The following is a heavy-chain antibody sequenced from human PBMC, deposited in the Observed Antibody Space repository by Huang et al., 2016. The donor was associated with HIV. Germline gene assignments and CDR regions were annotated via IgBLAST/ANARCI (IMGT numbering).Heavy chain of an antibody. D-gene: IGHD6-13*01. CDR3: AAHGRIVGIPAAPLRFDP. V-gene: IGHV4-39*01. CDR1: GGSISSSSYY. J-gene: IGHJ5*02. Sequence: QLQLQESGPGLVKPSETLSLTCTVSGGSISSSSYYWGWIRQPPGKGLEWIGSIYHSGTTYYNPALKSRGTISVDTSRTQFSLKLSSVTVADTAVYYCAAHGRIVGIPAAPLRFDPWGQGTLVTVSS. CDR2: IYHSGTT.